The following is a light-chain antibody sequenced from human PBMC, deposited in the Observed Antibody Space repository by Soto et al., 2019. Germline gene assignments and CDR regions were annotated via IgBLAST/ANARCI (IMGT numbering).Light chain of an antibody. CDR3: QQYNNWLAIT. CDR2: GAS. CDR1: QSVSSN. V-gene: IGKV3-15*01. Sequence: EIVMTQSPATLSVSPGERATLSYRASQSVSSNLAWYQQKPGQAPRLLIYGASTRATGIPARFSGSGSGTEFTLTISSLQSEDFAVYYCQQYNNWLAITFGQGTRLEIK. J-gene: IGKJ5*01.